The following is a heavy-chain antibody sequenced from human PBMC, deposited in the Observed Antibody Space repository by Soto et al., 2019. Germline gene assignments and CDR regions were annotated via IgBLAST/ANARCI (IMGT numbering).Heavy chain of an antibody. V-gene: IGHV3-30*03. CDR1: GFTFSSYG. CDR3: VALGDYYFDY. Sequence: QVQLVESGGGVVQPGRSLRLSCAASGFTFSSYGMHWVRQAPGKGLEWVAVISYDGSNKYYADYVKGRFTISRDNSKNTLYLQMNSLRAEDTAVYYCVALGDYYFDYWGQGTLVTVSS. J-gene: IGHJ4*02. D-gene: IGHD2-21*02. CDR2: ISYDGSNK.